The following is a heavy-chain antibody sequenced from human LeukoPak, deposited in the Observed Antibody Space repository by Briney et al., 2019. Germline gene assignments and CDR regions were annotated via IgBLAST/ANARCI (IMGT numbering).Heavy chain of an antibody. J-gene: IGHJ4*02. CDR1: GFTFSTYY. D-gene: IGHD1-26*01. V-gene: IGHV3-15*01. CDR3: TTDGVGIEGATFDY. CDR2: IKAKPHGGTT. Sequence: GGSLRLSCAASGFTFSTYYMDWVRQAPGKGLEWVGRIKAKPHGGTTDYAAPVKGRFTISRDDSKNTLYLQMNSLKTEDTAVYYCTTDGVGIEGATFDYWGQGILVTVSS.